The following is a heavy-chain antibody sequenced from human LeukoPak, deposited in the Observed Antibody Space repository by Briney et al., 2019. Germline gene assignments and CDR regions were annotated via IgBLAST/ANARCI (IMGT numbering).Heavy chain of an antibody. D-gene: IGHD6-13*01. CDR2: ISAYNGNT. Sequence: GASVKVSCKASGYTFTSYGISWVRQAPGQGLEWMGWISAYNGNTNYAQKLQGRVTMTTDTSTSTAYMELRSLRSDDTAVYYCARVGSSWYVPYGCYYYGMDVWGQGTTVTVSS. CDR1: GYTFTSYG. V-gene: IGHV1-18*01. J-gene: IGHJ6*02. CDR3: ARVGSSWYVPYGCYYYGMDV.